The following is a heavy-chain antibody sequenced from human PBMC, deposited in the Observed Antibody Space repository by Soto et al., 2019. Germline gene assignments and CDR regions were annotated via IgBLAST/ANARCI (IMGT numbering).Heavy chain of an antibody. D-gene: IGHD3-3*01. Sequence: PSETLSLTCTVSGGSISSGGYYWSWIRQHPGKGLEWIGYIYYSGSTYYNPSLKSRVTISVDTSKNQFSLKLSSVTAADTAVYYCASGVAPPPGSFDYWGQGTLVTVSS. V-gene: IGHV4-31*03. J-gene: IGHJ4*02. CDR3: ASGVAPPPGSFDY. CDR2: IYYSGST. CDR1: GGSISSGGYY.